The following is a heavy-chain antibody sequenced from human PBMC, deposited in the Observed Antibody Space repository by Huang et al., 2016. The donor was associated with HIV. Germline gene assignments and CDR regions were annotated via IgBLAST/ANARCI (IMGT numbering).Heavy chain of an antibody. CDR1: GYTLTELS. Sequence: QVQLVQSGAEVKKPGASVKVSCKVSGYTLTELSIPWVRQDPGKGLEWMGGFAPEQCETNYAQNCQGRVTMTEDTSTDTAYMELNSLRSEDTAVYYCATGFDTYYDIWGQGTMVIASS. J-gene: IGHJ3*02. CDR3: ATGFDTYYDI. V-gene: IGHV1-24*01. D-gene: IGHD2-21*01. CDR2: FAPEQCET.